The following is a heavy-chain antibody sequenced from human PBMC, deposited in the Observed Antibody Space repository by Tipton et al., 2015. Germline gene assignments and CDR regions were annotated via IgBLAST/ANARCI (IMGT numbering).Heavy chain of an antibody. Sequence: GLVKPSQTLTLTCAISGDSVSSNSAAWNWIRQSPSRGLEWLGRTYYRSKWYNDYAVSVKSRITINPDTSKNHFSLQLNSVTPEDTAVYYCARDILNDFCSGWPEEYWGQGTLVTVSS. J-gene: IGHJ4*02. D-gene: IGHD3-3*01. CDR2: TYYRSKWYN. CDR1: GDSVSSNSAA. V-gene: IGHV6-1*01. CDR3: ARDILNDFCSGWPEEY.